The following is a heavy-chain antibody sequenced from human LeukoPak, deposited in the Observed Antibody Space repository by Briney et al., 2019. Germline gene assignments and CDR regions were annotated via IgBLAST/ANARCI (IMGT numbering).Heavy chain of an antibody. J-gene: IGHJ4*02. D-gene: IGHD3-22*01. Sequence: GGSLRLSCAASGFTFSSYWVHWVRQAPGKGLVWVSPINSDGSSTSYADSVKGRFTISRDNSKNTLYLQMNSLRAEDTAVYYCARGGGSPTYYYDSSGYYDIDYWGQGTLVTVSS. V-gene: IGHV3-74*01. CDR3: ARGGGSPTYYYDSSGYYDIDY. CDR2: INSDGSST. CDR1: GFTFSSYW.